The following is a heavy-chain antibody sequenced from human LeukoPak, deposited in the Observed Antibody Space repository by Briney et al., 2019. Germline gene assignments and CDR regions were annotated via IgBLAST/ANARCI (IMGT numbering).Heavy chain of an antibody. CDR3: AREMLAAVAAQS. CDR1: GFTFSDYY. V-gene: IGHV3-11*04. Sequence: PGGSLRLSCAASGFTFSDYYMSWIRQAPGKGLEWVSYIRSSSSTIYYADSVKGRFTISRDNAKNSLYLQMNSLRAEDTAVYYCAREMLAAVAAQSWGQGTLVTVSS. D-gene: IGHD6-19*01. CDR2: IRSSSSTI. J-gene: IGHJ5*02.